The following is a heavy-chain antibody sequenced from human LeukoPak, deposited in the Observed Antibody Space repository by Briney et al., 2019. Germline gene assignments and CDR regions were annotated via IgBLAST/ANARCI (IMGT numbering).Heavy chain of an antibody. CDR1: GGSIGSYY. CDR3: ASGYYGTRTLAFDY. J-gene: IGHJ4*02. Sequence: SETLSLTCTVSGGSIGSYYWSWIRQPPGTGLEWIGYIYYSGSTNYNPSLKSRVTISVDTSKNQFSLKLSSVTAADTAVYYCASGYYGTRTLAFDYWGQGTLVTVSS. V-gene: IGHV4-59*01. D-gene: IGHD4-17*01. CDR2: IYYSGST.